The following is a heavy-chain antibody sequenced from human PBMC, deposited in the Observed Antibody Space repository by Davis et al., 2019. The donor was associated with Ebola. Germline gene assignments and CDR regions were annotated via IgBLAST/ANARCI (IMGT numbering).Heavy chain of an antibody. J-gene: IGHJ4*02. V-gene: IGHV3-23*01. CDR2: IAGSGGST. CDR3: ANLDYGDNSGFDY. D-gene: IGHD4-23*01. CDR1: GFTFSSYA. Sequence: PGGSLRLSCAASGFTFSSYAMSWVRQAPGKGLEWVSAIAGSGGSTYHADSVKGRFTISRDNSKNTLYLQMNSLRAEDTAVYYCANLDYGDNSGFDYWGQGTLVTVSS.